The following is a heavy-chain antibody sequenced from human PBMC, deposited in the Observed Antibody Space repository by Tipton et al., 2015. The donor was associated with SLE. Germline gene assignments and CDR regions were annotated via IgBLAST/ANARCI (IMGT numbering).Heavy chain of an antibody. J-gene: IGHJ4*02. Sequence: LRLSCTASGFNFNYYWMRWIRQPPGKGLEWIGSIYYSGTAHYENPSLKSRFTISIDTSKNQFSLKLTSMTSSDTAVYYCARDRGDFAFDYWRQGTLVTVSS. V-gene: IGHV4-39*07. CDR3: ARDRGDFAFDY. D-gene: IGHD2-21*02. CDR2: IYYSGTA. CDR1: GFNFNYYW.